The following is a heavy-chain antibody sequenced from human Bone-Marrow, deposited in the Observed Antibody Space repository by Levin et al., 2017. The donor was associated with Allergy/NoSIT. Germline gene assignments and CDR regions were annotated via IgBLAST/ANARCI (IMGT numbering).Heavy chain of an antibody. CDR2: ISWNGDDI. V-gene: IGHV3-9*01. D-gene: IGHD6-19*01. Sequence: GGSPRLSCAASGFTFDDYAMHWVRQAPGKGLEWVSGISWNGDDIGYADSVKGRFTISRDNDKNSHFLLMNSLSGEDTALYYCAKGLLIDQWLGSWSQGPQVTVSS. J-gene: IGHJ5*02. CDR3: AKGLLIDQWLGS. CDR1: GFTFDDYA.